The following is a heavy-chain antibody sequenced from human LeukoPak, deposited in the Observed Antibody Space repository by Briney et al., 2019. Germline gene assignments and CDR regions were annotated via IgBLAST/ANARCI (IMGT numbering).Heavy chain of an antibody. V-gene: IGHV1-46*01. Sequence: ASVTVSFKASGYTFTIYHMHWVRQAPGQGLEWMGIINPSGGGTRSAQKFQGRVTMTRDTSTSTFYMELSSLRSEDTAVYYCARQTVNRFDPWGQGTLVIVSS. CDR2: INPSGGGT. D-gene: IGHD1-14*01. CDR3: ARQTVNRFDP. J-gene: IGHJ5*02. CDR1: GYTFTIYH.